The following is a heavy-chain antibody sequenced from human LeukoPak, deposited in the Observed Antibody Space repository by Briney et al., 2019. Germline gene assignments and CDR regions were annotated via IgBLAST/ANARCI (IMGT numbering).Heavy chain of an antibody. Sequence: PETLSLTCTVSGGSISSYYWSWIRQPPGKGLEWIGYIYYSGSTNYNPSLKSRVTISVDTSKNQFSLKLSSVTAADTAVYYCARDTTRWFDPWGQGTLVTVSS. V-gene: IGHV4-59*01. J-gene: IGHJ5*02. CDR1: GGSISSYY. CDR3: ARDTTRWFDP. CDR2: IYYSGST. D-gene: IGHD1-26*01.